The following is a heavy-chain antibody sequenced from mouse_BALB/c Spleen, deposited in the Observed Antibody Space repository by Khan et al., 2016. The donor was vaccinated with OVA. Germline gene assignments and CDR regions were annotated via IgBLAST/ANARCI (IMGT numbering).Heavy chain of an antibody. D-gene: IGHD2-12*01. Sequence: QIQLVQSGPEMKKPGETVKISCKASGYTFTNYGMNWVKQSPGKALKWMGWINTFTGEPTYADDFKGRFAFSLETSASTAYLQINNLKNEDTATYFCARPPYFSYSLDHWGQGTSVTVAS. CDR3: ARPPYFSYSLDH. CDR1: GYTFTNYG. J-gene: IGHJ4*01. CDR2: INTFTGEP. V-gene: IGHV9-3-1*01.